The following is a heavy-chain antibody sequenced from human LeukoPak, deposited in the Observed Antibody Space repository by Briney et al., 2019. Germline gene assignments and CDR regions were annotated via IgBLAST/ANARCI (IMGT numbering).Heavy chain of an antibody. CDR2: ISAYNGNT. D-gene: IGHD2-15*01. J-gene: IGHJ4*02. CDR3: ARARCSGGSCYSFDY. V-gene: IGHV1-18*01. Sequence: GASVKVSCKASGYTFTSYGISWVRQAPGQGLEWMGWISAYNGNTNYAQKLQGRVTMTTDTSTSTAYMELSSLRSEDTAVYYCARARCSGGSCYSFDYWGQGTLVTVSS. CDR1: GYTFTSYG.